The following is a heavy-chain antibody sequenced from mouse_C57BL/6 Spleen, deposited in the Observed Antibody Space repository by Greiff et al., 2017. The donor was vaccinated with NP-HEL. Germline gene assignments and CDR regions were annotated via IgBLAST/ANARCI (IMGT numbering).Heavy chain of an antibody. CDR2: IYTRGGST. CDR1: GYTFTSYD. CDR3: ARQVDSNYGNLPAWFAY. V-gene: IGHV1-85*01. J-gene: IGHJ3*01. D-gene: IGHD2-5*01. Sequence: QVHVKQSGPELVKPGASVKLSCKASGYTFTSYDINWVKQRPGQGLEWIGWIYTRGGSTKYNEKFKGQATLTVYTSSSTAYMELHSLPSVDSAVYFCARQVDSNYGNLPAWFAYWGQGTLVTVSA.